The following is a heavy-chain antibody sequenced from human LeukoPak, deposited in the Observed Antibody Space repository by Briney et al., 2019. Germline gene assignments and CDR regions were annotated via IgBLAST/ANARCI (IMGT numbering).Heavy chain of an antibody. D-gene: IGHD3-10*01. V-gene: IGHV4-39*01. Sequence: SETLSLTCTVSGGSISSSSYYWGWIRQPPGKGLEWIGSIYYSGSTYYNPSLKSRVTISVDTSKNQFSLKLSSVTAADTAVYYCARGGGRLRVRFDYWGQGTLVTVSS. CDR3: ARGGGRLRVRFDY. CDR1: GGSISSSSYY. J-gene: IGHJ4*02. CDR2: IYYSGST.